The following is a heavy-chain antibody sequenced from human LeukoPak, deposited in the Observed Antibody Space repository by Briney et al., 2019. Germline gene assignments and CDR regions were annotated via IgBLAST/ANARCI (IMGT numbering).Heavy chain of an antibody. J-gene: IGHJ4*02. V-gene: IGHV4-59*01. Sequence: SETLSLTCTVSGGSISSYYWSWIRQPPGKGLEWIGYIYYSGSTNYNPSLESRVTISVDTSKNQFSLKLSSVTAADTAVYYCARADYGDYLLDYWGQGTLVTVSS. D-gene: IGHD4-17*01. CDR3: ARADYGDYLLDY. CDR1: GGSISSYY. CDR2: IYYSGST.